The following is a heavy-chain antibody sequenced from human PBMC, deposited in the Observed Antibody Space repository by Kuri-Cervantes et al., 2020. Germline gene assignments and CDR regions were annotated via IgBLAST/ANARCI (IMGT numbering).Heavy chain of an antibody. CDR2: IYYSGST. CDR3: ARGLRDILTGYPYYYDSNGIDY. V-gene: IGHV4-61*01. Sequence: SETLSLTCTVSGGSVSSGIYYWSWIRQPPGKGLEWIGYIYYSGSTNYNPSLKSRVTISVDTSKNQFSLKLSSVTAADTAVYYCARGLRDILTGYPYYYDSNGIDYWGQGTLVTVSS. CDR1: GGSVSSGIYY. J-gene: IGHJ4*02. D-gene: IGHD3-22*01.